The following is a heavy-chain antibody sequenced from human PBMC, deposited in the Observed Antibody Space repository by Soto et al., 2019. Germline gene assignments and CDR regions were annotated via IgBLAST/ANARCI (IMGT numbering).Heavy chain of an antibody. CDR1: GYNFASYW. J-gene: IGHJ4*02. Sequence: PGESLKISCKGSGYNFASYWIGWVRQMPGKGLEWMGIIYPGDSDTRYSPSFQGQVTISADKSISTAYLQWSSLKAPDTAMYYCPRPLDPTTDPHYFDYWGQGTLVTVSS. D-gene: IGHD1-1*01. CDR3: PRPLDPTTDPHYFDY. V-gene: IGHV5-51*01. CDR2: IYPGDSDT.